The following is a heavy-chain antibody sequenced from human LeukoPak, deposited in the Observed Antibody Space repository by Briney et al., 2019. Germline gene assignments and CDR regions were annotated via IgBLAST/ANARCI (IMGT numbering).Heavy chain of an antibody. CDR3: AREYYDILTGYYRRSYFDY. Sequence: SSETLSLTCTVSGGSISSYYWSWIRQPAGKGLEWIGRIYTSGSTNYNPSLKSRVTMSVDTSKNQFSLKLSSVTAADTAVYYCAREYYDILTGYYRRSYFDYWGQGTLVTVSS. CDR1: GGSISSYY. V-gene: IGHV4-4*07. D-gene: IGHD3-9*01. J-gene: IGHJ4*02. CDR2: IYTSGST.